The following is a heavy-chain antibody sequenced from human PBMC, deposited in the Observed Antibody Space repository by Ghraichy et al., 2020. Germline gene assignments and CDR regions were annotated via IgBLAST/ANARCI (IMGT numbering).Heavy chain of an antibody. CDR3: ARDHYYDSSGYKATPLFDY. V-gene: IGHV4-4*07. CDR2: IYTSGST. Sequence: TLSLTCTVSGGSISSYYWSWIRQPAGKGLEWIGRIYTSGSTNYNPSLKSRVTMSVDTSKNQFSLKLSSVTAADTAVYYCARDHYYDSSGYKATPLFDYWGQGTLVTVSS. CDR1: GGSISSYY. D-gene: IGHD3-22*01. J-gene: IGHJ4*02.